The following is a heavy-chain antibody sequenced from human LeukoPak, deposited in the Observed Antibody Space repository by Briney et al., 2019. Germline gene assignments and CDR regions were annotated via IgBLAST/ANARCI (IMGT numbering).Heavy chain of an antibody. CDR2: ISSSSSYI. Sequence: GGSLRLSCAASGFTFSSYSMNWVRQAPGKGLEWVSSISSSSSYIYYADSVKGRFTISRDNAKNSLYLQMNSLRAEDTAVYYCARAKYCSSPSCYRIDAFDIWGQGTMVTVSS. CDR3: ARAKYCSSPSCYRIDAFDI. D-gene: IGHD2-2*02. CDR1: GFTFSSYS. V-gene: IGHV3-21*01. J-gene: IGHJ3*02.